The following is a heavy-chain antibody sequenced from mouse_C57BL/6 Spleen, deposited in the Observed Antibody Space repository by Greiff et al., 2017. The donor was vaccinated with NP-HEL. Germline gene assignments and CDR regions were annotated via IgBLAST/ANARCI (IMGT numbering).Heavy chain of an antibody. J-gene: IGHJ2*01. CDR2: ISYDGSN. V-gene: IGHV3-6*01. CDR1: GYSITSGYY. D-gene: IGHD1-1*01. Sequence: DVKLQESGPGLVKPSQSLSLTCSVTGYSITSGYYWNWIRQFPGNKLEWMGYISYDGSNNYNPPLQNRITITRDTSKNKFFMKLNSVTTEDTAAYYCARYYYYGSSFDYWGQGTTLTVSA. CDR3: ARYYYYGSSFDY.